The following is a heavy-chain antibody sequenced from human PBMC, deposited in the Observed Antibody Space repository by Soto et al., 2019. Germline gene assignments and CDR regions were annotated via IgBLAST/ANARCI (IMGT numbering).Heavy chain of an antibody. J-gene: IGHJ3*02. V-gene: IGHV3-7*01. CDR2: IKQDGSEK. D-gene: IGHD2-2*01. CDR3: ARIEDTIDAFDI. CDR1: GFTFSSYW. Sequence: GGSLRLSCAASGFTFSSYWTSWVRQAPGKGLEWVANIKQDGSEKYYVDSVKGRFTISRDNAKNSLYLQMNSLRAEDTAVYYCARIEDTIDAFDIWGQGTIVTGSS.